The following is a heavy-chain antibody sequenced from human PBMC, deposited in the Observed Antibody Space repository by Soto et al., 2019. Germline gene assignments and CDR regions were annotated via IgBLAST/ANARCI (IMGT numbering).Heavy chain of an antibody. D-gene: IGHD3-9*01. CDR1: GGSISSGGYY. CDR3: ARGITEYDILRTPYYYYGMDV. Sequence: PSETLSLTCTVSGGSISSGGYYWSWIRQHPGKGLEWIGYIYYSGSTYYNPSLKSRVTISVDTSKSQFSLKLSSVTAADTAVYYCARGITEYDILRTPYYYYGMDVWGQGTTVTVSS. CDR2: IYYSGST. J-gene: IGHJ6*02. V-gene: IGHV4-31*03.